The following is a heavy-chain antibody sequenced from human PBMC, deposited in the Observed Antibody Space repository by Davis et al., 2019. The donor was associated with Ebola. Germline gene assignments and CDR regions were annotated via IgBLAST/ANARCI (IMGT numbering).Heavy chain of an antibody. J-gene: IGHJ4*02. CDR3: ARIEAYGAGNYFEY. V-gene: IGHV4-59*08. D-gene: IGHD3-10*01. CDR1: GASISSYY. Sequence: MPSETLSLTCSVSGASISSYYWSWIRQPPGKGLEWIGYIYYSGSTNYNPSLKSRVTISVDTSKNQFSLKLSSVTAADTAMYYCARIEAYGAGNYFEYWGQGTLVTISS. CDR2: IYYSGST.